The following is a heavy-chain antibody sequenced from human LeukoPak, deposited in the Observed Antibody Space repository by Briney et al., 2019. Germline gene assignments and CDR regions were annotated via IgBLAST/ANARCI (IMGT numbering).Heavy chain of an antibody. V-gene: IGHV3-9*01. CDR2: ISLNSGSI. CDR1: GFTFSSYA. D-gene: IGHD4-17*01. Sequence: GWSLRLSCAASGFTFSSYAMHWVRQAPGKGLEWVSGISLNSGSIGYADSVKGRFTISRDNAKNSLYLQMNSLRAEDTALYYCAKSRVLYGDYSIDYWGQGTLVTVSS. J-gene: IGHJ4*02. CDR3: AKSRVLYGDYSIDY.